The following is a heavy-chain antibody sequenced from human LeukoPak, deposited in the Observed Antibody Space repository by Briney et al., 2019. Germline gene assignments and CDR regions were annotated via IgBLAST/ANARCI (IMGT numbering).Heavy chain of an antibody. Sequence: SVKDSCKASGGTFSSYAISWVPQAPGQGLEWMGGIIPIFGTANYAPKFQGRVTITADEATSTAYMELSRLRSEDTAVYYCARGRQELVPYGGNPIYAFDIWGKGTMVTVSS. D-gene: IGHD4-23*01. CDR1: GGTFSSYA. CDR3: ARGRQELVPYGGNPIYAFDI. J-gene: IGHJ3*02. CDR2: IIPIFGTA. V-gene: IGHV1-69*01.